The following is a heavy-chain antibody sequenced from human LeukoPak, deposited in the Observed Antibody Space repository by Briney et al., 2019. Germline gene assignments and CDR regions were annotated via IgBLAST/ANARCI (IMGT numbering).Heavy chain of an antibody. Sequence: PSETLSLTCTVSGGSISSSSYYWGWIRQPPGKGLEWIGSIYYSGSTYYNPSLKSRVTISVDTSKNQFSLKLSSVTAADTAVYYCARETEAAGPWGQGTLVTVSS. CDR1: GGSISSSSYY. J-gene: IGHJ5*02. V-gene: IGHV4-39*02. CDR3: ARETEAAGP. D-gene: IGHD6-13*01. CDR2: IYYSGST.